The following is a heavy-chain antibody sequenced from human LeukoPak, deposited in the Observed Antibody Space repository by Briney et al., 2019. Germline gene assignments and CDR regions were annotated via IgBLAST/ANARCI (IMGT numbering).Heavy chain of an antibody. D-gene: IGHD4/OR15-4a*01. CDR1: RFTFSSYW. CDR2: INSDGSST. Sequence: WGSLRLSCAASRFTFSSYWMRWVRQAPGKGLVWVSRINSDGSSTSYADSVKGRFTISRDNAKNTLYLQMNSLRAEDTAVYYCARRAGAYSHPYDYWGQGTLVTLSS. V-gene: IGHV3-74*01. J-gene: IGHJ4*02. CDR3: ARRAGAYSHPYDY.